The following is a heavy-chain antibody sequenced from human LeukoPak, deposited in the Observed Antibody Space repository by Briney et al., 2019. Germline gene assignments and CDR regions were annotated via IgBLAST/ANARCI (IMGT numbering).Heavy chain of an antibody. Sequence: SETLSLTCAVYGGSFSGYYWSWIRQPPGKGLEWIGGINHSGSTNYNPSLKSRVTISVDTSKNQFSLKLSSVTAADTAVYYCARGSRARFAFDIWGQGTMVTVSS. D-gene: IGHD4-17*01. CDR2: INHSGST. V-gene: IGHV4-34*01. CDR1: GGSFSGYY. CDR3: ARGSRARFAFDI. J-gene: IGHJ3*02.